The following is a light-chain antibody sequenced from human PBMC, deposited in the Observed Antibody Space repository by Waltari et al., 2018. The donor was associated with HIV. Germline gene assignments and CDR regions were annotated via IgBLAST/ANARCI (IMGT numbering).Light chain of an antibody. V-gene: IGLV2-14*03. CDR3: SSFATSDTLL. J-gene: IGLJ2*01. Sequence: QSALTQPASVSGSPGQSITISCTGTSYDIGLYNFVSWYQKHPDKPPQLIMYGNTNRPAVVSYRFSGSKSRNTASLTISELQAEDEAEYYCSSFATSDTLLFGGGTKLTVL. CDR1: SYDIGLYNF. CDR2: GNT.